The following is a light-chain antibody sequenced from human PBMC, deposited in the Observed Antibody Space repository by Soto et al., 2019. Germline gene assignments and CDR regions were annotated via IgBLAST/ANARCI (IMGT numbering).Light chain of an antibody. CDR3: QQSYSSPLT. Sequence: DIQMTQSPSSLSASVGDRVTITCRASQTFGSYLNWYQQKPGKAPKLLIYAASTLQSGVPSRFSGSGSGTDFTLTISSLQPEDFATYYCQQSYSSPLTFGGGTKVDIK. V-gene: IGKV1-39*01. CDR2: AAS. CDR1: QTFGSY. J-gene: IGKJ4*01.